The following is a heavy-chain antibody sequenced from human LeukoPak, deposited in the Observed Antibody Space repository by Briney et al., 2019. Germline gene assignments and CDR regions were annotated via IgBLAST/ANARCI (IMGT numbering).Heavy chain of an antibody. CDR3: AKRGGTESFYYYYYMDV. CDR1: GFTCSSYD. CDR2: ISRSGGTT. D-gene: IGHD2-15*01. V-gene: IGHV3-23*01. Sequence: GGSLRLSCAASGFTCSSYDMTWVRQTPGKGLEWVALISRSGGTTYYADSVKGRFTISRDNSKNTLYLQMNSLRAEDTAEYYCAKRGGTESFYYYYYMDVWGKGTTVTVSS. J-gene: IGHJ6*03.